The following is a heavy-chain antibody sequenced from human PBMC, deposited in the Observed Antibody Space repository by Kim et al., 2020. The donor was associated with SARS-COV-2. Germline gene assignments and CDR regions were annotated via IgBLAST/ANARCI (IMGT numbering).Heavy chain of an antibody. D-gene: IGHD3-3*02. CDR3: ASALGP. V-gene: IGHV3-7*01. CDR2: IKEDGSEK. J-gene: IGHJ5*02. Sequence: GGSLRLSCAASGFTFSTYWMSWVRQAPGKGLEWVANIKEDGSEKYYVDSVKGRFTISRDNGRNSLYLQMNSLRAEDTAVYYCASALGPWGQGTLVTVSS. CDR1: GFTFSTYW.